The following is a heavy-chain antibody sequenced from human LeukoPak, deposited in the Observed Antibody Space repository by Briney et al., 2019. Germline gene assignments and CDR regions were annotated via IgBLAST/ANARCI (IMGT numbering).Heavy chain of an antibody. V-gene: IGHV1-18*01. CDR3: AREGYYDSSGYSDYYYGMDV. Sequence: ASVKVSCKASGYTFTSYGISWVRQAPGQGLEWMGWISAYNGNTNYAQKLQGRVTMTTDTSTSTAYMELRSLRSDDTAVYYCAREGYYDSSGYSDYYYGMDVWGQGTTVTVSS. J-gene: IGHJ6*02. CDR2: ISAYNGNT. CDR1: GYTFTSYG. D-gene: IGHD3-22*01.